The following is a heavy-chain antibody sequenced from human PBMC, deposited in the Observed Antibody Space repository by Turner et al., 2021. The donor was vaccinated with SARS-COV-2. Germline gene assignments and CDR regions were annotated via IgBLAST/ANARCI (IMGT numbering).Heavy chain of an antibody. CDR3: ARGGSGWYGYYYYGMDV. J-gene: IGHJ6*02. Sequence: QVQVVQSGAEVKKPGSSVKVSCKASGGTFSNFAISWVRQAPGQGLEWMGGIIPICGTANYAQKFQGRVTITADESTSTAYMELSSLRSEDTAVYYCARGGSGWYGYYYYGMDVWGQGTTVIVSS. CDR2: IIPICGTA. CDR1: GGTFSNFA. V-gene: IGHV1-69*01. D-gene: IGHD6-19*01.